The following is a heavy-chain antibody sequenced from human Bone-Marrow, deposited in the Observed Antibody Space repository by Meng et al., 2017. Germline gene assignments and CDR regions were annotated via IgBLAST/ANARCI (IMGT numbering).Heavy chain of an antibody. J-gene: IGHJ3*02. CDR3: AGNGGMVRGVITSGDAFDI. CDR2: IYYSGST. Sequence: SETLSLTCTVSGGSISSYYWSWIRHPPGKGLEWIGYIYYSGSTNYNPSLKGRITISVDTSKNQFSLKLSSWTAADTAVYYCAGNGGMVRGVITSGDAFDIWGQGTMVTVSS. CDR1: GGSISSYY. D-gene: IGHD3-10*01. V-gene: IGHV4-59*01.